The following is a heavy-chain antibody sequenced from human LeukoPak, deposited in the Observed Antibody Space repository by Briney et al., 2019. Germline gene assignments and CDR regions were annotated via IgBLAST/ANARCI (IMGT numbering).Heavy chain of an antibody. CDR2: INPSGVST. J-gene: IGHJ4*02. Sequence: GASVKVSCKASGYTFTSYYIHWVRQAPGQGLEWMGIINPSGVSTSYAQKFQGRVTMTRDTSTSTVYMDLSSLRSEDTAVYYCARGYLEYYFDYWGQGTLVTVSS. V-gene: IGHV1-46*01. D-gene: IGHD2-2*02. CDR3: ARGYLEYYFDY. CDR1: GYTFTSYY.